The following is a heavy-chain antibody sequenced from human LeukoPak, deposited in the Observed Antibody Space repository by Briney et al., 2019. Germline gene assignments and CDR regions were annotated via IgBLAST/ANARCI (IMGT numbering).Heavy chain of an antibody. D-gene: IGHD3-10*01. CDR2: ISSSGSTI. CDR1: GFTFSNYY. CDR3: ARDYYGSGSYYKYWFDP. V-gene: IGHV3-11*01. J-gene: IGHJ5*02. Sequence: PGGSLRLSCAASGFTFSNYYMSWIRQAPGKWLEWVSYISSSGSTIYYADSVKGRFTISRDNAKNSLYLQMNSLRAEDTAVYYCARDYYGSGSYYKYWFDPWGQGTLVTVSS.